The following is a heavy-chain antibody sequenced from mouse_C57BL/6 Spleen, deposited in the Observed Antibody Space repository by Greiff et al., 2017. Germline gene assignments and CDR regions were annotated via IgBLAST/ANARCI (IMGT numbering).Heavy chain of an antibody. D-gene: IGHD1-1*01. V-gene: IGHV1-26*01. CDR2: INPNNGGT. CDR1: GYTFTDYY. CDR3: ARLGGYYYGSSQAWFAY. Sequence: VQLQQSGPELVKPGASVKISCKASGYTFTDYYMNWVKQSHGKSLEWIGDINPNNGGTSYNQKFKGKATLTVDKSSSTAYMELRSLTSEDSAVYYCARLGGYYYGSSQAWFAYWGQGTLVTVSA. J-gene: IGHJ3*01.